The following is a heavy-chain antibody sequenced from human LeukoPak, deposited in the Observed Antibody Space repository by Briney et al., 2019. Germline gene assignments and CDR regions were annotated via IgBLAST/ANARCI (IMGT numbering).Heavy chain of an antibody. D-gene: IGHD6-25*01. CDR1: GGSISSGGYY. Sequence: PSETLSLTCTVSGGSISSGGYYWGWIRQPPRKGLEWIGSIYYSGSTYYNPSLKSRVTISVDTSKNQFSLKLSSVTAADTADYYCARLLGGQRLSWFDPWGQGTLVTVSS. J-gene: IGHJ5*02. CDR2: IYYSGST. CDR3: ARLLGGQRLSWFDP. V-gene: IGHV4-39*01.